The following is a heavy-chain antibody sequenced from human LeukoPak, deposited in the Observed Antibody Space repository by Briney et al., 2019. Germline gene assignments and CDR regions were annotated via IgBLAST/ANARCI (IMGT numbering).Heavy chain of an antibody. J-gene: IGHJ3*02. CDR3: TTLAVQSGHDAFDI. V-gene: IGHV1-24*01. CDR1: GYTLTELS. CDR2: FDPEDGET. Sequence: GASVKVSCKVSGYTLTELSMHWVRQAPGKGLEWMGGFDPEDGETIYAQKFQGRVTMTEDTSTDTAYMELSSLRSEDTAVYYCTTLAVQSGHDAFDIWGQGTMVTVSS. D-gene: IGHD1-1*01.